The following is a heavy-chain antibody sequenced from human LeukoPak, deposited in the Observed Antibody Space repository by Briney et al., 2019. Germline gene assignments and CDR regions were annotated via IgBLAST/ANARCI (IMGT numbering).Heavy chain of an antibody. D-gene: IGHD3-16*02. CDR2: ISGSGGST. V-gene: IGHV3-23*01. CDR3: AKALYVWGSYRNSYYFDY. CDR1: GFTFSSYG. J-gene: IGHJ4*02. Sequence: PGGSLRLSCAASGFTFSSYGMSWVRQAPGKGLEWVSAISGSGGSTYYADSVKGRFTISRDNSKNTLYLQMNSLRAEDTAVYYCAKALYVWGSYRNSYYFDYWGQGTLVTVSS.